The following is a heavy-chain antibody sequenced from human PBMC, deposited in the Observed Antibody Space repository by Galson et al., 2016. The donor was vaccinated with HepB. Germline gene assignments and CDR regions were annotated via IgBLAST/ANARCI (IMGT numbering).Heavy chain of an antibody. CDR2: ISSSSSYI. J-gene: IGHJ4*02. CDR1: GFTFSTYS. CDR3: ARTYDRGYSGYGPPFDY. V-gene: IGHV3-21*01. D-gene: IGHD5-12*01. Sequence: SLRLSCAASGFTFSTYSMHWVRQAPGKGLERVSSISSSSSYIYYAGSVKGRFTISRDNAKNSLYLQMNSLRAEDTAVYYCARTYDRGYSGYGPPFDYWGQGTLVTVSS.